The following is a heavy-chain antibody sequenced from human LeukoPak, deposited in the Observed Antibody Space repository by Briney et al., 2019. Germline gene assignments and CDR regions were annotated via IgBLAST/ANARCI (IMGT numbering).Heavy chain of an antibody. CDR2: IKQDGSEK. D-gene: IGHD6-13*01. Sequence: GGSLRPSCAASGFTFSSYWMSWVRQAPGKGLEWVANIKQDGSEKYYVDSVKGRFTISRDNAKNSLYLQMNSLRAEDTAVYYCARDQYSSSWSDDAFDIWGQGTMVTVSS. J-gene: IGHJ3*02. V-gene: IGHV3-7*01. CDR1: GFTFSSYW. CDR3: ARDQYSSSWSDDAFDI.